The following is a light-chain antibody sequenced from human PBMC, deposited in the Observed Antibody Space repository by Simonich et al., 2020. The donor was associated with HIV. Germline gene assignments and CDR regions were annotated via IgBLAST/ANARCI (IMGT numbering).Light chain of an antibody. CDR1: SSDIGGYNY. Sequence: QSALTQPASVSGSPGQSITISCTGTSSDIGGYNYVSWYQQHPGKAPKLMIYDVSNRPSGVSNRFSGSKSGNTASLTISGLQAEDEADYYCCSYAGSYTLDVFGTGTKVTVL. CDR2: DVS. CDR3: CSYAGSYTLDV. J-gene: IGLJ1*01. V-gene: IGLV2-14*03.